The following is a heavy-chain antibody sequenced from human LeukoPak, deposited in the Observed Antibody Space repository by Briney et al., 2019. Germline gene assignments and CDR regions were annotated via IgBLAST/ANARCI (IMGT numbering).Heavy chain of an antibody. V-gene: IGHV3-23*01. Sequence: GGSLRLSCAASGFTFSSYAMTWVRQAPGKGLEWVSGIGGSSGKIFYADSVKGRFTISRDNSKNTLYLQMNSLRAEDTAVYYCANRGRYYFDYWGQGTLVTVSS. CDR1: GFTFSSYA. CDR3: ANRGRYYFDY. D-gene: IGHD3-10*01. J-gene: IGHJ4*02. CDR2: IGGSSGKI.